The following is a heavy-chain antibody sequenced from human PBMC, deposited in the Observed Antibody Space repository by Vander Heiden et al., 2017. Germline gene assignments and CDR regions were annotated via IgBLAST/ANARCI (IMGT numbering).Heavy chain of an antibody. V-gene: IGHV4-39*01. CDR3: ARQVSGGYYYYGMDV. J-gene: IGHJ6*02. Sequence: QLQLQESGPGLVKPSETLSLTCTVSGGSISSSSYSWGWIRQPPGKGLEWIGSIYYSGSTYYNPSLKSRVTISVDTSKNQFSLKLSSVTAADTAVYYCARQVSGGYYYYGMDVWGQGTTVTVSS. CDR1: GGSISSSSYS. D-gene: IGHD3-16*01. CDR2: IYYSGST.